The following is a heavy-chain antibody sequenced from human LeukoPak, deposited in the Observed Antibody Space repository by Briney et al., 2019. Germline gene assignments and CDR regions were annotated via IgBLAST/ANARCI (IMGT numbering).Heavy chain of an antibody. CDR3: ARDRYGDYSKFDY. V-gene: IGHV4-34*01. J-gene: IGHJ4*02. CDR1: GGSFSGYY. D-gene: IGHD4-17*01. CDR2: INHSGST. Sequence: SETLSLTCAVYGGSFSGYYWSWIRQPPGKGLEWIGEINHSGSTNYNPSLKSRVTISVDTSKNQFSLKLSSVTAADTAVYYCARDRYGDYSKFDYWGQGTLVTVSS.